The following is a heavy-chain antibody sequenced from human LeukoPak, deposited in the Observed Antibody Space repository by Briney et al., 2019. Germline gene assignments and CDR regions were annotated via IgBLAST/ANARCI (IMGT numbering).Heavy chain of an antibody. D-gene: IGHD6-13*01. CDR1: GFTFNNYV. V-gene: IGHV3-30-3*01. CDR2: ISYDGSNT. Sequence: GGSLRLSCAASGFTFNNYVMHWVRQAPGKGLEWVAVISYDGSNTYYAASVRGRFTLSRDSSKNTLYLQMNSLRAEDTAVYYCARDLEQLDSFDYWGQGTLVTVSS. J-gene: IGHJ4*02. CDR3: ARDLEQLDSFDY.